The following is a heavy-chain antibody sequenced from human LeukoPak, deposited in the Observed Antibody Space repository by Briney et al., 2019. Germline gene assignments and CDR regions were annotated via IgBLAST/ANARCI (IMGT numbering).Heavy chain of an antibody. CDR1: GFTFSSYS. D-gene: IGHD6-19*01. V-gene: IGHV3-48*01. CDR2: ISSSSSTI. Sequence: PGGSLRLSCAASGFTFSSYSMNWVRQAPGKGLEWVSYISSSSSTIYYADSVKGRFTISRDNAKNSLYLQMNSLRAEDTAVYYCARDEAPSGSPLDYWGQGTLVTVSS. J-gene: IGHJ4*02. CDR3: ARDEAPSGSPLDY.